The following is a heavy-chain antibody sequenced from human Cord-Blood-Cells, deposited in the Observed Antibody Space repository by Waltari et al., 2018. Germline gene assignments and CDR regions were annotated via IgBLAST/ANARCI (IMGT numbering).Heavy chain of an antibody. CDR2: IIPIFGTA. J-gene: IGHJ3*02. D-gene: IGHD3-9*01. CDR3: ARALSRNYEILTGYDSFDI. V-gene: IGHV1-69*01. CDR1: GGTFSSYA. Sequence: QVQLVQSGAEVKKPGSSVKVSCKASGGTFSSYAISWVRQAPGHGLEWMGGIIPIFGTANYAQKFQGRGTITADESTSTAYMELSSLRSEDTAVYYGARALSRNYEILTGYDSFDIGGQGTMVTVSA.